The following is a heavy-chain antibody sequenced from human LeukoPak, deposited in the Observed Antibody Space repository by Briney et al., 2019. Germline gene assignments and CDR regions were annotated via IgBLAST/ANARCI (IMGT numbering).Heavy chain of an antibody. D-gene: IGHD3-3*01. J-gene: IGHJ4*02. CDR3: ARQYRVVGFDY. Sequence: SETLSLTCTVSGGSISSSSYYWGWIRQPPGKGLEWIGSIYYSGSTYYNPSLKSRVTISVDTSKNQFSLKLSSVTAADTAVYYCARQYRVVGFDYWGQGTLVTVSS. CDR1: GGSISSSSYY. V-gene: IGHV4-39*07. CDR2: IYYSGST.